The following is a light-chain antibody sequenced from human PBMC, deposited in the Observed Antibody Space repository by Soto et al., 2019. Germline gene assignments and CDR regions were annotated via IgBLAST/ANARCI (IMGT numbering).Light chain of an antibody. J-gene: IGLJ1*01. CDR3: CSSAGSSTYV. CDR1: SSDVGSYNL. CDR2: EVS. Sequence: QSALTQPASVSGSPGQSITISCTGTSSDVGSYNLVSWYQQHPGKAPTLMVYEVSKRPSGVSNRFSGSKSGNTASLTISGLQSEDEADYYCCSSAGSSTYVFRTGTKVTVL. V-gene: IGLV2-23*02.